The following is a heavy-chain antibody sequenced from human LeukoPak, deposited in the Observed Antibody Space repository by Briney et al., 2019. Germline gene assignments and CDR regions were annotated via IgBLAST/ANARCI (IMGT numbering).Heavy chain of an antibody. V-gene: IGHV1-69*10. CDR2: IIPILGTA. D-gene: IGHD5-12*01. J-gene: IGHJ6*03. Sequence: GASVKVSCQASGGTFNSYGIIWVRQAPGQGLEWMGGIIPILGTANYAQKFQGRVTITADKSTSTAYMELSSLRSEDTAVYYCGRGARPPHYYYYMDVWGKGTTVTVSS. CDR1: GGTFNSYG. CDR3: GRGARPPHYYYYMDV.